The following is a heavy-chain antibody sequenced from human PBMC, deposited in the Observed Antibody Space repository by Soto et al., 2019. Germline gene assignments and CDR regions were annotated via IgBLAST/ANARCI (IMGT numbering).Heavy chain of an antibody. CDR3: ARDQQPKRGGYYYYYAMDV. J-gene: IGHJ6*02. D-gene: IGHD6-13*01. V-gene: IGHV1-69*01. Sequence: QVQLVQSGAEVKKPGSSVKVSCKASGGTFSTYAINWVRQAPGQGLEWMGGIIPMFRTAEYAQQFQGRVTITADEPTSTAYMELSSLRSEDTAVYYCARDQQPKRGGYYYYYAMDVWGQGNTVTVSS. CDR2: IIPMFRTA. CDR1: GGTFSTYA.